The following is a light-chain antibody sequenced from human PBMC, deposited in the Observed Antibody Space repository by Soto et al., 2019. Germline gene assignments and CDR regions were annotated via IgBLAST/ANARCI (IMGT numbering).Light chain of an antibody. Sequence: DIVLTLSPATLSLSPGERATLSCRASQSVSSYLAWYQQKPGQAPRLLIYDASNRATGIPYRFSGSGSGTDFTLTISRLEPEDFAVYYCHQYGSSRTFGEGAKADIK. CDR2: DAS. V-gene: IGKV3-20*01. CDR3: HQYGSSRT. J-gene: IGKJ4*01. CDR1: QSVSSY.